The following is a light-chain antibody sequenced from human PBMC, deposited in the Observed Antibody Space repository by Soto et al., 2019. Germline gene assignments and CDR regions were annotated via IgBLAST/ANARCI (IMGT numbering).Light chain of an antibody. Sequence: EIVLTQSPVTLSLSPGEIATLSCRASQSVTTVLAWYQQKPGQAPRLLIYDASKRATGIPARFSGSGSGTDFPLTISRLAPEDFALYYCQQRTNWPLTFGGGTKVEIK. V-gene: IGKV3-11*01. J-gene: IGKJ4*01. CDR2: DAS. CDR3: QQRTNWPLT. CDR1: QSVTTV.